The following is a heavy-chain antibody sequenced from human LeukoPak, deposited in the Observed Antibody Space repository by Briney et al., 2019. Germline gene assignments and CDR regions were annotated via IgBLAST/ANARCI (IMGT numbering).Heavy chain of an antibody. J-gene: IGHJ4*02. Sequence: GGSLRLSCAASGFTFSSYGMHWVRQAPGKGREWVAVIWYDGSNKYYAASVKGRFTISRDNSKNTLYLQMNSLRPEDTAIYYCAKRLTTVTTGRGNWGQGTLVTVSS. V-gene: IGHV3-33*06. CDR1: GFTFSSYG. D-gene: IGHD4-17*01. CDR3: AKRLTTVTTGRGN. CDR2: IWYDGSNK.